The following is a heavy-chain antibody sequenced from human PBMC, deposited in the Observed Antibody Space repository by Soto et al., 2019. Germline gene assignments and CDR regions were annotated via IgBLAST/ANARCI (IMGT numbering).Heavy chain of an antibody. V-gene: IGHV1-2*02. D-gene: IGHD1-7*01. CDR2: ISPNSGGT. CDR3: GRGRSGELVVFY. CDR1: GYTFTGYH. Sequence: QVQLVQSGAEVKKSGASVKVSCKASGYTFTGYHIHWVRQAPGQGFEWMGEISPNSGGTKYAQKFQGRVTMTRATSTSTVYMELNNLSHDDTAVYYCGRGRSGELVVFYWGQGTLVTVYS. J-gene: IGHJ4*02.